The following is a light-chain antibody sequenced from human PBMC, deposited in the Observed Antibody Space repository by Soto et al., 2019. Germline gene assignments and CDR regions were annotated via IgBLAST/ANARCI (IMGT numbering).Light chain of an antibody. CDR1: QSISSW. V-gene: IGKV1-5*01. CDR3: QQYNSYWT. J-gene: IGKJ1*01. Sequence: DIQMTQSPSTLSASVGDRVTITCRASQSISSWLAWYQQKPGKAPKLLIYDASSLESGGPSRFSGSGSGTEFTLTISSLQPDDFATYYCQQYNSYWTFGQGTK. CDR2: DAS.